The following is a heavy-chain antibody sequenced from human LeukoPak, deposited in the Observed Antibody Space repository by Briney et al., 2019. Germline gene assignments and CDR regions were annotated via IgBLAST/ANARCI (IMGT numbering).Heavy chain of an antibody. CDR3: ARQGYYDSSGYYLNTIDY. V-gene: IGHV4-59*08. Sequence: SETLSLTCTVSGGSISSYYWSWIRQPPGKGLEWIGHIYYSGSTNYNPSLKSRVTISVDTSKNQFSLKLSSVTAADTAVYYCARQGYYDSSGYYLNTIDYWGQGTLVTVSS. D-gene: IGHD3-22*01. J-gene: IGHJ4*02. CDR2: IYYSGST. CDR1: GGSISSYY.